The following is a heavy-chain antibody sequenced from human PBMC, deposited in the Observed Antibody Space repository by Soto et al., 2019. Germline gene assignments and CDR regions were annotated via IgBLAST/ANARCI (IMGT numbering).Heavy chain of an antibody. Sequence: QVQLQESGPGLVKPSGTLSLTCAVSGGSISSSNCWSWVRQPPGKVLEWIGEIYHSGSTHYNPSLRSGVTIAVYKSKNQSSRKLSSVTAADTAVYYCARVPTIFEYSSSSAGFWFDAWGQGTLVTFAS. J-gene: IGHJ5*02. V-gene: IGHV4-4*02. CDR2: IYHSGST. CDR3: ARVPTIFEYSSSSAGFWFDA. CDR1: GGSISSSNC. D-gene: IGHD6-6*01.